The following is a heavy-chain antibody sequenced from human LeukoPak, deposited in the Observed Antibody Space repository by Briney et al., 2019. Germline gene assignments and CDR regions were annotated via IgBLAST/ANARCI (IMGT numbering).Heavy chain of an antibody. CDR3: AGLEGRHSTDWFYFFDY. J-gene: IGHJ4*02. V-gene: IGHV4-4*02. D-gene: IGHD6-19*01. CDR2: MYLDGRT. Sequence: PSETLSLTCAVSGGSISSLNLWSWLRQPPGKGLEWVGEMYLDGRTNFHPSVRGRVTIFIDKPKNQLSLQLTSVTAADTAVYYCAGLEGRHSTDWFYFFDYWGQGALVTVSS. CDR1: GGSISSLNL.